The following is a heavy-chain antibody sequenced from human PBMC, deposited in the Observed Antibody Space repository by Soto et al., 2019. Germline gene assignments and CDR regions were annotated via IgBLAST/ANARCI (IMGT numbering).Heavy chain of an antibody. CDR1: GYTLTELS. D-gene: IGHD4-4*01. CDR2: FDPEDGET. J-gene: IGHJ6*02. V-gene: IGHV1-24*01. CDR3: ATEYTRETTPTPYYYYGMDV. Sequence: GASVKVSCKVSGYTLTELSMHWVRQAPGKGLEWMGGFDPEDGETIYAQKFQGRVTMTEDTSTDTAYMELSSLRSEDTAVYYCATEYTRETTPTPYYYYGMDVWGQVTTVTVSS.